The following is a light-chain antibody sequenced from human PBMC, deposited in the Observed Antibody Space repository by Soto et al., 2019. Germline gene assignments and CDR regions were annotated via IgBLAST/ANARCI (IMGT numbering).Light chain of an antibody. CDR1: SSDVGGYDY. J-gene: IGLJ3*02. CDR2: DVS. V-gene: IGLV2-11*01. Sequence: QSALTQPRSVSGSPGQSGTISCSGTSSDVGGYDYVSWYQQHPGNAPKLMICDVSERPSGVPDRFSGSKSGNTASLTISGLRAEYEAEYYCCSYGGRYRVWVFGGGTKLTVL. CDR3: CSYGGRYRVWV.